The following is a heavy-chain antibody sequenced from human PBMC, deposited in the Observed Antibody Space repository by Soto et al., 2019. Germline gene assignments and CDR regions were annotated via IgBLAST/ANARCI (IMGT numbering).Heavy chain of an antibody. CDR3: AKDFRSYGFGYYYGMDV. CDR1: GFTFSSYG. CDR2: ISYDGSNK. J-gene: IGHJ6*02. D-gene: IGHD5-18*01. Sequence: PGGSLRLSCAASGFTFSSYGMHWVRQAPGKGLEWVAVISYDGSNKYYADSVKGRFTISRDNSKNTLYLQMNSLRAEDTAVYYCAKDFRSYGFGYYYGMDVWGQGTTVTVSS. V-gene: IGHV3-30*18.